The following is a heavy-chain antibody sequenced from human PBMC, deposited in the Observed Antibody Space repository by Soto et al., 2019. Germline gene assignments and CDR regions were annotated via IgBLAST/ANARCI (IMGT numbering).Heavy chain of an antibody. D-gene: IGHD3-3*01. V-gene: IGHV1-18*01. J-gene: IGHJ6*02. CDR1: GYIFTSYG. CDR2: ISAYNGNT. CDR3: ARDLPDYDFWSGYYYYGMDV. Sequence: ASVKVSCKASGYIFTSYGISWVRQAPGQGLEWMGWISAYNGNTNYAQKLQGRVTMTTDTSTSTAYMELRSLRSDDTAVYYCARDLPDYDFWSGYYYYGMDVWGQGTTVTVSS.